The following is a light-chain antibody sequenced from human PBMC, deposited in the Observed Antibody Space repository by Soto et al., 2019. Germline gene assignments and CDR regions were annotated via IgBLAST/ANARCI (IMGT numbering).Light chain of an antibody. J-gene: IGKJ4*01. CDR1: QNIRNW. CDR2: AAS. V-gene: IGKV1-12*01. CDR3: QQANSFPFT. Sequence: DIQMTQSPSSVSASVGDSVTITCRASQNIRNWLAWYQQKPGKAPNLLIYAASSLQSGVPSRFSGSGSGADFTLTISSLQPEDFATYYCQQANSFPFTFGGGTKVEIK.